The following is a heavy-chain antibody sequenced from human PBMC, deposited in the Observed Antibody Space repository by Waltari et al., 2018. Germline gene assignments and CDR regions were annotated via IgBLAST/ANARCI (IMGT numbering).Heavy chain of an antibody. CDR2: IIPILGIA. CDR3: ARVSTTVTSYYYYYYMDV. V-gene: IGHV1-69*10. Sequence: QVQLVQSGAEVKKPGSSVKVSCKASGGTFSSYAISWVRQAPGQGLEWMGGIIPILGIANYAQKFQGRVTITADKSTSTAYMELSSLRSEDTAVYYCARVSTTVTSYYYYYYMDVWGKGTTVTVSS. CDR1: GGTFSSYA. J-gene: IGHJ6*03. D-gene: IGHD4-17*01.